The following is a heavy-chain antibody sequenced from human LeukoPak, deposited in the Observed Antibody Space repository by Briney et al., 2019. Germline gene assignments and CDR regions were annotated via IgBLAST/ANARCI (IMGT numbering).Heavy chain of an antibody. D-gene: IGHD1-26*01. Sequence: PGGPLRLSCAASGFTVSSNYMTWVRQAPGKGLEWVSVIDSGGSTYYADSVKGRFTISRDNSKNTLYLQMNSLRAEDTAVYFCARDATLDHWGQGTLVTVSS. CDR2: IDSGGST. J-gene: IGHJ5*02. V-gene: IGHV3-53*01. CDR3: ARDATLDH. CDR1: GFTVSSNY.